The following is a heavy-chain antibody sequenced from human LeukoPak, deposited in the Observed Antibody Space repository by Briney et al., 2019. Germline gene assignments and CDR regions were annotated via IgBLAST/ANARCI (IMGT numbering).Heavy chain of an antibody. CDR2: IWYDGSSK. Sequence: GGSLRLSCAASGFTFSSYGMHWVRQAPGKGLEWVAVIWYDGSSKYYADSVKGRFTISRDNSKNTLYLQMNSLRAEDTAVYYCARPYYYDSSGYYDDYWGQGTLVTVSS. V-gene: IGHV3-33*01. CDR1: GFTFSSYG. J-gene: IGHJ4*02. D-gene: IGHD3-22*01. CDR3: ARPYYYDSSGYYDDY.